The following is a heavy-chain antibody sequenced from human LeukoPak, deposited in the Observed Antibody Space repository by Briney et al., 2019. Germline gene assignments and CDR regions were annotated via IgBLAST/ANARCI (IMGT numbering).Heavy chain of an antibody. CDR2: INPNSGGT. CDR1: GYTFTGYY. Sequence: ASVKVSCKASGYTFTGYYTHWVRQAPGQGLEWMGWINPNSGGTNYAQKFQGRVTMTRDTSISTAYMELSRLRSDDTAVYYCARVDSGSYRGFDYWGQGTLVTVSS. CDR3: ARVDSGSYRGFDY. D-gene: IGHD1-26*01. J-gene: IGHJ4*02. V-gene: IGHV1-2*02.